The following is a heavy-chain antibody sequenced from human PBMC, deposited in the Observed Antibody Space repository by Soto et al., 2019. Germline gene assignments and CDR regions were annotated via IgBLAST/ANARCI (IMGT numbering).Heavy chain of an antibody. CDR3: AAAAIPVAGRHPDF. Sequence: QVQLVQSGAEVKRPGASVKVSCKASGYMFTGFYLHWVRQAPGQGLEWMGWINPNNGVTTYAKNFQGRVTMTRDSSISTAYMDLSSLRSDDTAVYFCAAAAIPVAGRHPDFWGQGTVVTVS. CDR1: GYMFTGFY. V-gene: IGHV1-2*02. D-gene: IGHD6-19*01. CDR2: INPNNGVT. J-gene: IGHJ4*02.